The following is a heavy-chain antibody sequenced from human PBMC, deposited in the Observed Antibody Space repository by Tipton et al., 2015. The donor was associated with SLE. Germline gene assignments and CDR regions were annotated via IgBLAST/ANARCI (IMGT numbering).Heavy chain of an antibody. Sequence: QLVQSGAEVKKPGASVKVSCKASGYTFTSYGISWVRQAPGQGLEWMGWISAYNGNTNYAQKLQGRVTMTTDASTSTAYMELRSLRSDDTAVYYCAREQGRITMIVVVTDAFDIWGQGTMVTVSS. CDR1: GYTFTSYG. CDR3: AREQGRITMIVVVTDAFDI. J-gene: IGHJ3*02. V-gene: IGHV1-18*01. CDR2: ISAYNGNT. D-gene: IGHD3-22*01.